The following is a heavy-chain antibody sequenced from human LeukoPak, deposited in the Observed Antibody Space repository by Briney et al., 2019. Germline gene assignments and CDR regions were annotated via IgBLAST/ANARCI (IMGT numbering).Heavy chain of an antibody. CDR3: ARPELGYCSSTSCYEVWFDP. CDR2: IIPIFGTA. J-gene: IGHJ5*02. Sequence: ASVKVSCKASGGTFNSYAISWVRQAPGQGLEWMGGIIPIFGTANYAQKFQGRVTITADESTSTAYMELSSLRSEDTAVYYCARPELGYCSSTSCYEVWFDPWGQGTLVTVSS. V-gene: IGHV1-69*13. CDR1: GGTFNSYA. D-gene: IGHD2-2*01.